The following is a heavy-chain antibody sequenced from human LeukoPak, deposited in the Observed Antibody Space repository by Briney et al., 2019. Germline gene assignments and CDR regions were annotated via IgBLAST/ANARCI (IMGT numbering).Heavy chain of an antibody. Sequence: PGRSLRLSCAASGFTFSTYAMHWVRQAPGKGLEWVAVISYDGSNKYYADSVKGRFTISRDNSKNTLYLQMNSLRAEDTAVYYCARETAGTYYYYYGMDAWGQGTTVTVSS. CDR3: ARETAGTYYYYYGMDA. V-gene: IGHV3-30-3*01. D-gene: IGHD6-13*01. J-gene: IGHJ6*02. CDR1: GFTFSTYA. CDR2: ISYDGSNK.